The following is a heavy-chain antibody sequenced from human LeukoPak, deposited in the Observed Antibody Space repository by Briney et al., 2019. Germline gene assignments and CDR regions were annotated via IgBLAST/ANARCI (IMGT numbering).Heavy chain of an antibody. V-gene: IGHV3-30*18. CDR2: ISYDGSNK. Sequence: PGGPLRLSCAASGFTFSSYGMHWVRQAPGKGLEWVAVISYDGSNKYYADSVKGRFTISRDNSKNTLYLQMNSLRAEDTAVYYCAKVHSSGFFDYWGQGTLVTVSS. D-gene: IGHD6-19*01. J-gene: IGHJ4*02. CDR1: GFTFSSYG. CDR3: AKVHSSGFFDY.